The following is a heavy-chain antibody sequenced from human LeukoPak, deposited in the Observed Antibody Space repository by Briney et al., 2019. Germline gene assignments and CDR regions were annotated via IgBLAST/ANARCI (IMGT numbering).Heavy chain of an antibody. CDR1: GYTFHSYD. V-gene: IGHV1-8*01. J-gene: IGHJ6*02. Sequence: ASVKVACKASGYTFHSYDINWVRQATGQGLEWMGWMNPNSSNTGYAQKFQGRVTMTRNTSISTAYMELSSLRSEDTAVYYCARGLDEYWVYGMDVWGQGTTVTVSS. CDR2: MNPNSSNT. CDR3: ARGLDEYWVYGMDV. D-gene: IGHD2-15*01.